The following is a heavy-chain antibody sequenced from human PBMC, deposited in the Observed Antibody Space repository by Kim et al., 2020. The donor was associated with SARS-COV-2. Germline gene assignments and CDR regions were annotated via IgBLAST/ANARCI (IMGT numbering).Heavy chain of an antibody. CDR3: ARDGGYSGYDRYYYYGMDV. J-gene: IGHJ6*02. Sequence: ASVKVSCKASGYTFTSYDINWVRQATGQGLEWMGWMNPNSGNTGYAQKFQGRVTMTRNTSISTAYMELSSLRSEDTAVYYCARDGGYSGYDRYYYYGMDVWGQGTTVTVSS. CDR1: GYTFTSYD. D-gene: IGHD5-12*01. CDR2: MNPNSGNT. V-gene: IGHV1-8*01.